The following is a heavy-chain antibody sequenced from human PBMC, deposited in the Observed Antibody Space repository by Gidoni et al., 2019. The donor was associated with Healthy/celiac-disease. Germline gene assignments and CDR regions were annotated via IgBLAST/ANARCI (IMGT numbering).Heavy chain of an antibody. CDR2: ISGSGGST. CDR3: AKDGGYCSGGSCYSRSYYGMDV. CDR1: GFTFSSYA. Sequence: AASGFTFSSYAMSWVRQAPGKGLEWVSAISGSGGSTYYADSVKGRFTISRGNSKNTLYLQMNSLRAEDTAVYYCAKDGGYCSGGSCYSRSYYGMDVWGQGTTVTVSS. J-gene: IGHJ6*02. D-gene: IGHD2-15*01. V-gene: IGHV3-23*01.